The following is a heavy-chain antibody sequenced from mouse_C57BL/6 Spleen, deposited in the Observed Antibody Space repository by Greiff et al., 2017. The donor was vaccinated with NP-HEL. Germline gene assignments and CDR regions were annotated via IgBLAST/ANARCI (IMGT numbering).Heavy chain of an antibody. D-gene: IGHD3-2*02. J-gene: IGHJ2*01. CDR3: TTDSSGLFDY. V-gene: IGHV14-4*01. CDR1: GFNIKDDY. CDR2: IDPENGDT. Sequence: EVKLVESGAELVRPGASVKLSCTASGFNIKDDYMHWVKQRPEQGLEWIGWIDPENGDTEYASKFQGKATITADTSSNTAYLQLSSLTSEDTAVYYCTTDSSGLFDYWGQGTTLTVSS.